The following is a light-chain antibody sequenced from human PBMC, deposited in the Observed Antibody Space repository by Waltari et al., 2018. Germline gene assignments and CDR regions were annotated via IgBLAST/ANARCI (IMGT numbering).Light chain of an antibody. Sequence: TCRASQSMSSWLAWYQQKPGKAPKLLIYKASSLESGVPSRFSGSGSGTEFTLTISSLQPDDFATYYCQQYNIYSWTFGQGTNVEIK. V-gene: IGKV1-5*03. CDR2: KAS. CDR3: QQYNIYSWT. J-gene: IGKJ1*01. CDR1: QSMSSW.